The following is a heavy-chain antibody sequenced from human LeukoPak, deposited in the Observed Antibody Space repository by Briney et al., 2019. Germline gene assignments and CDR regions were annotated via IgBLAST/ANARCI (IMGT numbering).Heavy chain of an antibody. CDR2: FSASGNS. Sequence: PSQTLSLTCTVSGDSISSDDYYWSWIRQPAGKGLEWIGRFSASGNSNYNPSLKSRVTISVDTSKNQFSLKLSSVTAADTAVYYCARDRKSSGYYYDYFDYWGQGTLVTVSS. CDR3: ARDRKSSGYYYDYFDY. J-gene: IGHJ4*02. CDR1: GDSISSDDYY. D-gene: IGHD3-22*01. V-gene: IGHV4-61*02.